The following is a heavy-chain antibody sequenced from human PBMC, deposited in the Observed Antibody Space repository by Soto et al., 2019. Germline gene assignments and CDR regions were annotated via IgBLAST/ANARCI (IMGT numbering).Heavy chain of an antibody. V-gene: IGHV1-58*01. D-gene: IGHD1-26*01. CDR1: GFTFTTSA. CDR3: AASQPRHSGSYVDY. Sequence: SVKVSCKASGFTFTTSAVQWVRQARGQRLEWIGWIVVGSGNTNNAQKFQERVTITRDMSTSTAYMELSSLRSEDTAVYYCAASQPRHSGSYVDYWGQGTLVHVSS. CDR2: IVVGSGNT. J-gene: IGHJ4*02.